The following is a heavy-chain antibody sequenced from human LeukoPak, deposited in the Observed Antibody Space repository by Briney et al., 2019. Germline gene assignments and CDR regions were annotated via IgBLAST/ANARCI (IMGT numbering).Heavy chain of an antibody. CDR1: GYTFTHYA. J-gene: IGHJ4*02. CDR2: TNVGNDYT. Sequence: ASVKVSCKASGYTFTHYAVHWVRQAPGQRLEWMGWTNVGNDYTESSQKFQDRLTITSDTTATTVYMELSSLRSEDTAVYYSARDDFSTYPGLNYFDYWGQGSLVTVSS. D-gene: IGHD4-11*01. CDR3: ARDDFSTYPGLNYFDY. V-gene: IGHV1-3*01.